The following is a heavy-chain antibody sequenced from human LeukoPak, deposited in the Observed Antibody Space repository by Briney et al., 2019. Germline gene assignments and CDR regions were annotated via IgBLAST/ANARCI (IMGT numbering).Heavy chain of an antibody. Sequence: GGSLRLSCAASGFTFSSYSMTWVRQAPGKGLEWVSSISSSSSYIYYADSVKGRFTISRDNAKNSLYLQMNSLRAEDTAVYYCARTYYYDSSGPYYFDYWGQGTLVTVSS. D-gene: IGHD3-22*01. CDR1: GFTFSSYS. J-gene: IGHJ4*02. CDR3: ARTYYYDSSGPYYFDY. V-gene: IGHV3-21*01. CDR2: ISSSSSYI.